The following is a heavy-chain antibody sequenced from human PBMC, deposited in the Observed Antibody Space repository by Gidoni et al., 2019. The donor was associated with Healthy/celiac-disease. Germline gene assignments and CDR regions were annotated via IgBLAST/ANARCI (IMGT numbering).Heavy chain of an antibody. J-gene: IGHJ4*02. Sequence: VQLQQWGAGLLKPSETLSLTCAVSGGSFSGYYWGWFRQPPGKGLEWIGEINHSGSPNYNPSLKSRVTISVDTSKNQCSLKLSSVTAADTAVYYCARGLLGSGGIDYWGQGTLVTVSS. V-gene: IGHV4-34*01. D-gene: IGHD3-10*01. CDR3: ARGLLGSGGIDY. CDR2: INHSGSP. CDR1: GGSFSGYY.